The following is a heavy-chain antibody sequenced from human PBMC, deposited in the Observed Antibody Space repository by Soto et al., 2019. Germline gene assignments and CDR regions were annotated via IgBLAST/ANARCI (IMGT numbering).Heavy chain of an antibody. CDR1: GFTFSSYA. V-gene: IGHV3-30-3*01. D-gene: IGHD2-2*01. CDR3: AREIQLVPAAMRSIETPGFAFDI. CDR2: ISHDASNK. Sequence: PGGSRRLSCAATGFTFSSYAMHWVRQAPGKGLEWVAVISHDASNKYYADSVKGRFTISRDNSKNTLYLQMNSLRAEDTAVYYCAREIQLVPAAMRSIETPGFAFDIWGQGTMATVSS. J-gene: IGHJ3*02.